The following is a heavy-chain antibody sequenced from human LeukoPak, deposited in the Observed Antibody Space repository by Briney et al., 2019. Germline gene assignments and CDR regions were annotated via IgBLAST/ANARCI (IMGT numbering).Heavy chain of an antibody. V-gene: IGHV4-39*01. CDR2: IYYSGST. Sequence: SETLSLTCTVSGGSISSSSYYWGWIRQPPGNGLEWIGSIYYSGSTYYNPSLKSRVTISVDTSKNQFSLKLSSVTAADTAVYYCARQSGGSRYWGQGTLVTVSS. D-gene: IGHD2-15*01. CDR1: GGSISSSSYY. J-gene: IGHJ4*02. CDR3: ARQSGGSRY.